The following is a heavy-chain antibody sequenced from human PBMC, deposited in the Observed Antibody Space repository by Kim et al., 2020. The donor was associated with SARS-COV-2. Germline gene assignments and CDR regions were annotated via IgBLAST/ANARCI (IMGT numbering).Heavy chain of an antibody. D-gene: IGHD6-19*01. CDR3: VREARYSRLSSGDYYYY. CDR2: LSSNSAYV. J-gene: IGHJ4*02. CDR1: GFIFGRYT. Sequence: GGSLRLSCEASGFIFGRYTMNWVRQAPGKGLEWVSSLSSNSAYVYYADSLAGRLSISRDNARDTLFLQMDRLRAEDTGVYYCVREARYSRLSSGDYYYYWGKGTLVTVSS. V-gene: IGHV3-21*03.